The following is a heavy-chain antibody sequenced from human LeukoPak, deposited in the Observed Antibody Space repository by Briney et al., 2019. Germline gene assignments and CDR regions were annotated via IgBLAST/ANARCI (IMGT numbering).Heavy chain of an antibody. Sequence: PSETLSLTCSVSGGFISNYYWSWIRQPPGKGLEWIGYMYYTGSTNYNPSLKSRVTISVDTSKNQFSLKLSSATAADTAVYYCARDYWDSSGWGGFDYWGQGTLVTVSS. CDR2: MYYTGST. J-gene: IGHJ4*02. D-gene: IGHD6-19*01. CDR3: ARDYWDSSGWGGFDY. CDR1: GGFISNYY. V-gene: IGHV4-59*01.